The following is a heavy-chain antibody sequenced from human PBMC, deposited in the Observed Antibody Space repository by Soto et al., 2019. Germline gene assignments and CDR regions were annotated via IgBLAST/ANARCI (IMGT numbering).Heavy chain of an antibody. V-gene: IGHV3-30-3*01. CDR3: AGIPSTDWYFDL. CDR1: GFTFSSYA. CDR2: ISYDGSNK. J-gene: IGHJ2*01. Sequence: GGSLRLSCAASGFTFSSYAMHWVRQAPGKGLEWVAVISYDGSNKYYADSVKGRFTISRDNSKNTLYLQMNSLRAEDTAVYYCAGIPSTDWYFDLWGRGTLVTVSS.